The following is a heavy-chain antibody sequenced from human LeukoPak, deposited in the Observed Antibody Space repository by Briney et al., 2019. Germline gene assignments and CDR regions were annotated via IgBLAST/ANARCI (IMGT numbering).Heavy chain of an antibody. J-gene: IGHJ4*02. Sequence: GGSLRLSCAASGFTFDDYAMHWVRQAPGKGLEWVSGISWNSGSIGYADSVKGRFTISRDNAKNSLYLQMNSLRAEDTAVYYCVSFYETYWGRGTLVTVSS. CDR2: ISWNSGSI. CDR1: GFTFDDYA. CDR3: VSFYETY. D-gene: IGHD2/OR15-2a*01. V-gene: IGHV3-9*01.